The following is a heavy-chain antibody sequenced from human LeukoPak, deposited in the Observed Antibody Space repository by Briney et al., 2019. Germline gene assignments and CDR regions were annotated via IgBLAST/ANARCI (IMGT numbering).Heavy chain of an antibody. J-gene: IGHJ4*02. CDR1: GGSISSGGYY. V-gene: IGHV4-31*03. Sequence: PSQTLSLTCTVSGGSISSGGYYWSWIRQHPGKGLEWIGYIYYSGSTYYNPSLKSRVTISVDTSKNQFSLKLSSVTAADTAVYYCAREDGLTKIDYWGQGTLVTVSS. CDR3: AREDGLTKIDY. CDR2: IYYSGST. D-gene: IGHD4-17*01.